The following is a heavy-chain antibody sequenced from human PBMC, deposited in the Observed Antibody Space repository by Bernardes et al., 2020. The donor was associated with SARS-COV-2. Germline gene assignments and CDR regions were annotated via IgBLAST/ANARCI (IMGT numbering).Heavy chain of an antibody. CDR3: AREDIVATEAVDY. J-gene: IGHJ4*02. CDR2: IYTSGST. Sequence: SETLSLTCTVSGGSISSGSYYWSWIRQPAGKGLEWIGRIYTSGSTNYNPSLKSRVTISVDTSKNQFSLKLSSVTAADTAVYYCAREDIVATEAVDYWGQGTLVTVSS. V-gene: IGHV4-61*02. D-gene: IGHD5-12*01. CDR1: GGSISSGSYY.